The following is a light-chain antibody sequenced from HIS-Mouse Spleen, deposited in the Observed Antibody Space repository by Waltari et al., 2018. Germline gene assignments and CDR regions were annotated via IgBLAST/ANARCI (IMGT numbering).Light chain of an antibody. Sequence: NFMLTQPHSVSESPGKTVTISCTGSSGSLASHYVQLYQQRPGSAPTTVIYEDNQRPSGVPDRFSGSIDSSSNSASLTISGLKTEDEADYYCQSYDSSNVVFGGGTKLTVL. CDR2: EDN. CDR1: SGSLASHY. V-gene: IGLV6-57*02. CDR3: QSYDSSNVV. J-gene: IGLJ2*01.